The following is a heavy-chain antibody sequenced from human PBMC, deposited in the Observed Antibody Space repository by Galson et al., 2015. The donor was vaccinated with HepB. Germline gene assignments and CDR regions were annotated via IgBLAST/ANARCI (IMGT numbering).Heavy chain of an antibody. V-gene: IGHV1-3*01. CDR3: ARGDRIAAAGTTTTLGDY. CDR2: INAGNGNT. CDR1: GYTFTSYA. J-gene: IGHJ4*02. Sequence: SVKVSCKASGYTFTSYAMHWVRQAPGQRLEWMGWINAGNGNTKYSQKFQGRVTITRDTSASTAYMELSSLRSEDTAVYYCARGDRIAAAGTTTTLGDYWGQGTLVTVSS. D-gene: IGHD6-13*01.